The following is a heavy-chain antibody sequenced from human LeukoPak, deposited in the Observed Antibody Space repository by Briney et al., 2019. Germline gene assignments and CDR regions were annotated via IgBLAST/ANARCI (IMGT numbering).Heavy chain of an antibody. CDR3: ARNVYYDSTGYYFYFDC. Sequence: SETLSLTCTVSGGSITNYYWAWIRQPPGKGLEWIGNIYYTGGTKYNPSLRSRVTISVDTSKNQFSLKMNSVTAADTAVYYCARNVYYDSTGYYFYFDCWGQGTLVTVSS. V-gene: IGHV4-59*08. CDR2: IYYTGGT. D-gene: IGHD3-22*01. J-gene: IGHJ4*02. CDR1: GGSITNYY.